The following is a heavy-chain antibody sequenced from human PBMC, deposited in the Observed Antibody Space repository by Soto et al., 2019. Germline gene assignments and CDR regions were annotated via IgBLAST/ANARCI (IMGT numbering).Heavy chain of an antibody. CDR3: ARGYYYYYGMDV. Sequence: PEGSVRLSCAASGFTVSSNYMSWARQAPGKGLEWISVIYSGVSTYYADSVKGRFTISRDNSKNTLYLQMNSLRAEDTAVYYCARGYYYYYGMDVWGQGTTVTVSS. CDR1: GFTVSSNY. V-gene: IGHV3-53*01. CDR2: IYSGVST. J-gene: IGHJ6*02.